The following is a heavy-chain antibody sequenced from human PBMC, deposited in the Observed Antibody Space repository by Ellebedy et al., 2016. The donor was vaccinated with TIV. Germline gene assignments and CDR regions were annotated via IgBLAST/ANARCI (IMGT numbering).Heavy chain of an antibody. CDR2: INQDGSEK. Sequence: PGGSLRLSCAASGFTFRGSWMDWVRQAPGKGLEWVANINQDGSEKSYVDSVKGRFTISRDNAKNSLHLQMNGLRAEDTAVYYCARHTDYALDYWGQGALVTVSS. D-gene: IGHD4-17*01. V-gene: IGHV3-7*01. CDR3: ARHTDYALDY. J-gene: IGHJ4*02. CDR1: GFTFRGSW.